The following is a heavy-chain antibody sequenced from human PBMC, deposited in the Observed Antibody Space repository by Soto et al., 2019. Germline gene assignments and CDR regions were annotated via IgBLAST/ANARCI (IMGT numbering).Heavy chain of an antibody. V-gene: IGHV3-43D*04. CDR1: GYAFEDYA. D-gene: IGHD5-12*01. CDR3: AKVGQLDITTGHAYFDH. Sequence: GGSLRLSCATSGYAFEDYAMHWVRQVPGKGLEWVSLISWDGESTYYADPVKGRFTVSRDNSEKSLYLQMNSVRVDDTALYYCAKVGQLDITTGHAYFDHWGQGTLVTVSS. J-gene: IGHJ4*02. CDR2: ISWDGEST.